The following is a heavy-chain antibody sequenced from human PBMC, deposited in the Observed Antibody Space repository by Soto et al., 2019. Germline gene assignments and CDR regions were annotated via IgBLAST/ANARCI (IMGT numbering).Heavy chain of an antibody. CDR2: IYYSGRT. Sequence: XTLSLPCIVSGXSLSRSSYYWGWIRPPPGKGLEWIGIIYYSGRTYYNTSFNIRATISIDTSKNQFSLKLSSVTATDTAVYYRARQRTTVVTQAYFDHWGQGALCTVSS. CDR1: GXSLSRSSYY. V-gene: IGHV4-39*01. CDR3: ARQRTTVVTQAYFDH. D-gene: IGHD2-21*02. J-gene: IGHJ4*02.